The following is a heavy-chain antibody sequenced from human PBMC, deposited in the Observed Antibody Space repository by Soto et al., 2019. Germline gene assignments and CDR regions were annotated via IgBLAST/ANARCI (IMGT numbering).Heavy chain of an antibody. D-gene: IGHD6-19*01. V-gene: IGHV3-30-3*01. CDR2: ISYDGSNR. J-gene: IGHJ4*02. CDR1: GLILSNYA. CDR3: ARVTEAVAGDY. Sequence: QVQLVESGGGVVQPGRSLRLSCAASGLILSNYAMHWDRQAPGKGLEWVAVISYDGSNRYYADSVKGRFTISRDNSKNTQYLQMNSLRAEETAVYYCARVTEAVAGDYWGQGTLVTVSS.